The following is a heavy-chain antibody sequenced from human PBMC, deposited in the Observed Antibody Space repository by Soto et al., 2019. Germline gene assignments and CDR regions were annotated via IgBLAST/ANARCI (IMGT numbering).Heavy chain of an antibody. J-gene: IGHJ3*02. Sequence: QVQLVESGGGVVQPGRSLRLSCAASGFTFSSYGMHWVRQAPGKGLEWVAVISYDGSNKYYADSVKGRFTISRDNSKNTLYLQMNSLRAEDTAVYYCANGLRFRQLLLYLDDAFDIWGQGTMVTVSS. CDR3: ANGLRFRQLLLYLDDAFDI. CDR2: ISYDGSNK. V-gene: IGHV3-30*18. CDR1: GFTFSSYG. D-gene: IGHD2-2*02.